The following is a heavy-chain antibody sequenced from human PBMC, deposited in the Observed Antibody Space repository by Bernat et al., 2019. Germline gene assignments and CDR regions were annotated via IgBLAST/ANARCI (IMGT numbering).Heavy chain of an antibody. CDR2: IYYSGST. J-gene: IGHJ6*02. CDR3: ARLRYSYGYYYYYYGMDV. Sequence: QVQLQESGPGLVKPSETLSLTCTVSGGSISSYYWSWIRQPPGKGLEWIGYIYYSGSTNYNPSLKSRVTISVDTSKNQFSLKLSSVTAADTAVYYCARLRYSYGYYYYYYGMDVWGQGTTVTVSS. CDR1: GGSISSYY. V-gene: IGHV4-59*01. D-gene: IGHD5-18*01.